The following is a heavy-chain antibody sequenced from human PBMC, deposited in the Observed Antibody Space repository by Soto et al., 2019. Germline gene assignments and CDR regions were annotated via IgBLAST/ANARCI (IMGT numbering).Heavy chain of an antibody. V-gene: IGHV1-69*04. CDR1: GGTFSSYT. CDR2: IIPILGIA. Sequence: SVKVSCKASGGTFSSYTISWVRQAPGQGLEWMGRIIPILGIANYAQKFQGRVTMTRDTSTSTVYMELSSLRSEDTAVYYCARDLGLRYGMDVWGQGTTVTVSS. CDR3: ARDLGLRYGMDV. J-gene: IGHJ6*02.